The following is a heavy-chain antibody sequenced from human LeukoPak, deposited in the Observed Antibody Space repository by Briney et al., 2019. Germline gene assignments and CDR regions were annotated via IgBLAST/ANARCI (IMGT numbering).Heavy chain of an antibody. V-gene: IGHV3-21*01. D-gene: IGHD2-15*01. CDR3: AKDPLDCSGGSCLIDY. CDR1: GFAFSSYS. CDR2: ISSSSSYI. J-gene: IGHJ4*02. Sequence: PGGSLRLSCAASGFAFSSYSMNWVRQAPGKGLEWVSSISSSSSYIYYADSVKGRFTISRDNAKNSLYLQMNSLRAEDTAVYYCAKDPLDCSGGSCLIDYWGQGTLVTVSS.